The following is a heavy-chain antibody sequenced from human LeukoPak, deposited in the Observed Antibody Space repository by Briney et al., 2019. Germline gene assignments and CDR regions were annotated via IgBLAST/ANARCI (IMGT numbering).Heavy chain of an antibody. D-gene: IGHD3-10*01. V-gene: IGHV5-51*01. Sequence: GESLKISCKGSGYSFISYWFGWVRQMPGKGLEWMGIIYPGDSDTRYSPSFQGQVTISADKSISTAYPQWSSPKTSDTAMYYCARPAWGYYGSGSFWYFDLWGRGTLVTVSS. CDR1: GYSFISYW. CDR2: IYPGDSDT. CDR3: ARPAWGYYGSGSFWYFDL. J-gene: IGHJ2*01.